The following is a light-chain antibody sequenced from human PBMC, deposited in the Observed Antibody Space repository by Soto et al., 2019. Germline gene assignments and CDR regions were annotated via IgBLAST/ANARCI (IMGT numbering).Light chain of an antibody. V-gene: IGKV1-5*03. CDR3: LQYNIYPLS. CDR1: QCINRW. CDR2: KAS. J-gene: IGKJ4*01. Sequence: DIQMTQSPSTLSASVGDRVTITCRASQCINRWLAWYQQRPGKAPKILIHKASSLEAGVPSRFSGSDSGTEFTLTISSVQPDDFATYFCLQYNIYPLSFGGGTKVEIK.